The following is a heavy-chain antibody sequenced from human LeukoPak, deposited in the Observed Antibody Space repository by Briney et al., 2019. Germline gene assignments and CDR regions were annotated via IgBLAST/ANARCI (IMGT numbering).Heavy chain of an antibody. J-gene: IGHJ4*02. CDR1: GGSISSSSYY. V-gene: IGHV4-39*01. CDR3: ASLSRRIDY. CDR2: IYYSGST. Sequence: SETLSLTCTVSGGSISSSSYYWGWIRQPPGKGLEWIGGIYYSGSTYYNPSLKSRVTISVDTSKNQFSLKLSSVTAADTAVYYCASLSRRIDYWGQGTLVTVSS.